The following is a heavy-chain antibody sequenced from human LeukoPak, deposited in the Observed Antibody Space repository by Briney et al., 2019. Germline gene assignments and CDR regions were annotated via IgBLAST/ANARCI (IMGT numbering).Heavy chain of an antibody. J-gene: IGHJ6*03. CDR2: MNPNSGNT. CDR3: ARGLGSSWADYYYYYYMDV. D-gene: IGHD6-13*01. V-gene: IGHV1-8*01. CDR1: GYTFTSYD. Sequence: ASVKVSCKASGYTFTSYDINWVRQATGQGLEWMGWMNPNSGNTGYAQKFQGRVTMTRNTSISTAYMELSSLRSVDTAVYYCARGLGSSWADYYYYYYMDVWGKGTTVTVSS.